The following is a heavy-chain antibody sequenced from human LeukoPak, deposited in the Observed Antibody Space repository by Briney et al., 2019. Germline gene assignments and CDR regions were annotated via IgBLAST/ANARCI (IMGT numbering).Heavy chain of an antibody. V-gene: IGHV3-49*04. CDR3: TRGYSIDY. CDR1: GFTFGDYA. J-gene: IGHJ4*02. CDR2: IRSKASGGTT. D-gene: IGHD4-11*01. Sequence: PGRSLRLSCTASGFTFGDYAMSWVRQAPGKGLEWVGFIRSKASGGTTGYTASVKGRFTISRDDSKSIAYLQMNSLITEDTAIYYCTRGYSIDYWGQGTQVTVSS.